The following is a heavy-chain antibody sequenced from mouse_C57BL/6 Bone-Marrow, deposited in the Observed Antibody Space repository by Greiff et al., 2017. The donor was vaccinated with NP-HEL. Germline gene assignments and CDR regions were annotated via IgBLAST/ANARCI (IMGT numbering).Heavy chain of an antibody. CDR3: ARRGAYYSNSFAY. CDR1: GYAFSSYW. D-gene: IGHD2-5*01. CDR2: IYPGDGDT. V-gene: IGHV1-80*01. J-gene: IGHJ3*01. Sequence: VQVVESGAELVKPGASVKISCKASGYAFSSYWMNWVKQRPGKGLEWIGQIYPGDGDTNYNGKFKGKATLTADKSSSTAYMQLSSLTSEDSAVYFCARRGAYYSNSFAYWGQGTLVTVSA.